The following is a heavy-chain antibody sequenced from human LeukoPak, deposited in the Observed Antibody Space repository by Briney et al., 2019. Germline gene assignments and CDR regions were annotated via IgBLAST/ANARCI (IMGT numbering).Heavy chain of an antibody. CDR1: GYTFISYS. Sequence: ASVKVSCKASGYTFISYSISWVRQAPGQGLEWMGWISVYNGDTNYAQKLQGRVTVTTDTSTSTAYMELRSLRSDDTAVYYCARDMVVAATTEGYGMDVWGKGTTVTVSS. CDR2: ISVYNGDT. D-gene: IGHD2-15*01. J-gene: IGHJ6*04. V-gene: IGHV1-18*04. CDR3: ARDMVVAATTEGYGMDV.